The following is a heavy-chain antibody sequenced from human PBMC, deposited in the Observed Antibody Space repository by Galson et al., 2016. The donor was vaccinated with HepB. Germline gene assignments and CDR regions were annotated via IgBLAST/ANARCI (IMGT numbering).Heavy chain of an antibody. CDR2: IYNTGST. CDR1: GDSVRNGGYY. Sequence: TLSLTCTVSGDSVRNGGYYWTWIRQHPGKGLEWIGYIYNTGSTYQNPSLRSRLSIVIDKSKDQFSLKLTTVSAADTAVYYCARGLGNNFGLDMDSWGQGTLVTVS. D-gene: IGHD3-3*01. J-gene: IGHJ5*01. V-gene: IGHV4-31*03. CDR3: ARGLGNNFGLDMDS.